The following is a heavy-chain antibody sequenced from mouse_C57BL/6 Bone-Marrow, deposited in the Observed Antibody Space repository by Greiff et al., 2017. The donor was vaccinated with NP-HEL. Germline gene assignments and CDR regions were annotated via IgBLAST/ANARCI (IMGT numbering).Heavy chain of an antibody. V-gene: IGHV1-39*01. Sequence: ESGPELVKPGASVKISCKASGYSFTDYNMNWVKQSNGKSLEWIGVINPNYGTTSYNQKFKGKATLTVDQSSSTAYMQLNSLTSEDSAVYYCARSVTTVVADWYFDVWGTGTTVTVSS. CDR1: GYSFTDYN. D-gene: IGHD1-1*01. J-gene: IGHJ1*03. CDR3: ARSVTTVVADWYFDV. CDR2: INPNYGTT.